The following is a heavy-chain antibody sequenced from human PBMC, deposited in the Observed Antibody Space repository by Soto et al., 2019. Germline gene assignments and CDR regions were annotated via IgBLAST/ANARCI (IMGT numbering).Heavy chain of an antibody. CDR3: ARDSYVGNSRTYYYYYGMDV. Sequence: ASVKVSCKASGYTFTGYYMHWVRQAPGQGLEWMGWINPNSGGTNYAQKFQGWVTMTRDTSISTAYMELGRLRSDDTAVYYCARDSYVGNSRTYYYYYGMDVWGKGTTVTVSS. J-gene: IGHJ6*04. CDR1: GYTFTGYY. V-gene: IGHV1-2*04. CDR2: INPNSGGT. D-gene: IGHD3-16*01.